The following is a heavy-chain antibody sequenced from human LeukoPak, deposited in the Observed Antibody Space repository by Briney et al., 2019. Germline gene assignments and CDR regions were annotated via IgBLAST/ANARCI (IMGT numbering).Heavy chain of an antibody. J-gene: IGHJ4*02. CDR2: IYPDNFDT. Sequence: GESLKISCKGSGYNFANNWIGWVRQMPAKGLEWMGVIYPDNFDTRYSPSFQGQVTISADKSISTVYLQWTSLQASDAAIYFCARQGKKYCGADCYPMDYWGQGTLVTVSS. CDR3: ARQGKKYCGADCYPMDY. D-gene: IGHD2-21*02. V-gene: IGHV5-51*01. CDR1: GYNFANNW.